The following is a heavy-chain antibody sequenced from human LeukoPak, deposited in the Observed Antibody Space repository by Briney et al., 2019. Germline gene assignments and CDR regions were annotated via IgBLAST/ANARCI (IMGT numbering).Heavy chain of an antibody. V-gene: IGHV3-15*01. CDR2: IKSKTDGGTT. D-gene: IGHD6-13*01. Sequence: GGSLRLSCAASGFTFSNAWMSWVRQAPGKGLEWVGRIKSKTDGGTTDYAAPVKGRFTISRDDSKNTLYLQMNSLKTEDTAVYYCTTGIAAAGNHDYRGQGTLVTVSS. CDR1: GFTFSNAW. CDR3: TTGIAAAGNHDY. J-gene: IGHJ4*02.